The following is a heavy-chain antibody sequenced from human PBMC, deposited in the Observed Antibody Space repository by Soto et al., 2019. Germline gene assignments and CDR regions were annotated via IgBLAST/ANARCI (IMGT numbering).Heavy chain of an antibody. CDR3: PRDRTVEMATLDLDY. CDR2: TYYRSKWYN. Sequence: SQTLSLTCAISGDSVSSNSAAWNWIRQSPSRGLEWLGRTYYRSKWYNDYAVSVKSRITINPDTSKNQFSLQLNSATPDDTAVYYCPRDRTVEMATLDLDYWGQGTLVTVSS. CDR1: GDSVSSNSAA. V-gene: IGHV6-1*01. D-gene: IGHD5-12*01. J-gene: IGHJ4*02.